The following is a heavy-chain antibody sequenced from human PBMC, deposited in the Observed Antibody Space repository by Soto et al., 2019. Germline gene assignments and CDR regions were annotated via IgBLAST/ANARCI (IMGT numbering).Heavy chain of an antibody. D-gene: IGHD3-3*01. CDR2: IIPIFGTA. Sequence: QVQLVQSGAEVKKPGSSVKVSCTASGGTFSSYAISWVRQAPGQGLEWMGGIIPIFGTANYAQKFQGRVTITADESTSTAYMELSSLRSEDTAVYYCARARYYDFWSGYSPHYYYYYGMDVWGQGTTVTVSS. CDR1: GGTFSSYA. J-gene: IGHJ6*02. V-gene: IGHV1-69*01. CDR3: ARARYYDFWSGYSPHYYYYYGMDV.